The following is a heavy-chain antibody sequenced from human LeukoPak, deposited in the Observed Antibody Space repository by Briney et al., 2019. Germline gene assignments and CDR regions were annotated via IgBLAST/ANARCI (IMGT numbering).Heavy chain of an antibody. J-gene: IGHJ4*02. CDR3: ARGYSSGLDY. CDR1: GFMFSSYN. Sequence: GGSLRLSCAASGFMFSSYNMNWVRQAPGKGLEWVSHITSSSSTIYYADSVKGRFTISRDNAKNSLYLQMNSLRAEDTAVYYCARGYSSGLDYWGQGTLVTVSS. CDR2: ITSSSSTI. D-gene: IGHD6-19*01. V-gene: IGHV3-48*01.